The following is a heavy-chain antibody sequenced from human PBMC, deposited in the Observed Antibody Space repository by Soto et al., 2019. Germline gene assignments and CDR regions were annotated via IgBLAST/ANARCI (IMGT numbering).Heavy chain of an antibody. J-gene: IGHJ4*02. D-gene: IGHD3-10*01. CDR1: GFTFSRAA. Sequence: SVKVSCKASGFTFSRAAMQWVRQARGQGLEWIGWTVVGSGETNYAQKFQERVTITRDMSTNTAYMEMSSLRSEDTAVYYCAAWDYYGKTIYFNWGQGTQVTVSS. CDR3: AAWDYYGKTIYFN. V-gene: IGHV1-58*02. CDR2: TVVGSGET.